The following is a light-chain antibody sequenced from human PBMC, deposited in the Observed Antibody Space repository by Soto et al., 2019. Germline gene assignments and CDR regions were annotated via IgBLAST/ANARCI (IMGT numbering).Light chain of an antibody. V-gene: IGKV3-11*01. CDR2: DAS. Sequence: DIVLTQSPATLSLSPGERATLSCRASQSVSIYLAWYQQKPGQAPRLLIYDASNRATGIPARLSGSGSGTDFTLTISSLEPEDFAVYYCQQRSNWLTFGGGTKVEIK. CDR3: QQRSNWLT. J-gene: IGKJ4*01. CDR1: QSVSIY.